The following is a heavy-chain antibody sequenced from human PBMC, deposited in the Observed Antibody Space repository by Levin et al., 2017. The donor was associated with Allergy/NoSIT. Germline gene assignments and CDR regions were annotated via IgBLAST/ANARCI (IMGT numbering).Heavy chain of an antibody. CDR3: VKGAKFSSGSNYFYDYIDV. Sequence: GESLKISCVASGFIFSNYAMHWVRQAPGKGLEWVARISFDGNDKYFVHSVKGRFTISRDNSKNTLYLQMSRLNTEDTAVYYCVKGAKFSSGSNYFYDYIDVWGKGTTVSVS. V-gene: IGHV3-30*18. CDR2: ISFDGNDK. J-gene: IGHJ6*03. CDR1: GFIFSNYA. D-gene: IGHD6-25*01.